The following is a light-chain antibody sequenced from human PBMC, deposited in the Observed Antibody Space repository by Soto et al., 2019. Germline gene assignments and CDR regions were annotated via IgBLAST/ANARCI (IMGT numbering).Light chain of an antibody. V-gene: IGKV3D-15*01. CDR2: GAS. CDR1: QDINIY. CDR3: QQYNNWPLT. J-gene: IGKJ4*01. Sequence: EIVMTQSPATLSVSPGERATLSCRANQDINIYLAWYQQKPGQAPRLLISGASTRATGIPDRFSDSGSGTEFTLTISSLQSEDFAVYYCQQYNNWPLTFGGGTNVEVK.